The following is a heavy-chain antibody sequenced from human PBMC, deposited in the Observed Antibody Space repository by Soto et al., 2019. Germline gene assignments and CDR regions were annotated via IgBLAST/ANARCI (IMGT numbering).Heavy chain of an antibody. CDR3: ARDGWFSALRVPFGMDV. CDR1: GYTFINYY. V-gene: IGHV1-46*01. D-gene: IGHD3-10*01. CDR2: INPNGGRT. J-gene: IGHJ6*02. Sequence: QVQLVQSGAEVKKPGASVEVSCKASGYTFINYYIHWVRQAPGQGLEWMGIINPNGGRTTYAQNCHGRVTMTRDTSTSTVYMELNSLRSEDTAMYFCARDGWFSALRVPFGMDVWGQGTTVTVSS.